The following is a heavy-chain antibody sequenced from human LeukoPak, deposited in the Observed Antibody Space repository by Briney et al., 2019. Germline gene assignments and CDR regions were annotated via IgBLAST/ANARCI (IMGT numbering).Heavy chain of an antibody. CDR1: GFAFSSYA. V-gene: IGHV3-23*01. CDR2: ISGSGGST. J-gene: IGHJ4*02. CDR3: AHISSSWPDY. D-gene: IGHD6-13*01. Sequence: GGSLRLFCAASGFAFSSYAMSWVRQAPGKGLEWVSAISGSGGSTYYADSVKGRFTISRDNSKNTLYLQMNSLRAEDTAVYYCAHISSSWPDYWGQGTLVTVSS.